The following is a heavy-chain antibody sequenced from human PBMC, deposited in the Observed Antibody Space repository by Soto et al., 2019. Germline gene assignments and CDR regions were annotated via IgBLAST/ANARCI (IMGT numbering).Heavy chain of an antibody. D-gene: IGHD3-22*01. CDR3: AHSGYDTSGYYYGFFEH. CDR2: IYWNEDE. V-gene: IGHV2-5*01. J-gene: IGHJ4*02. Sequence: QITLKESGPTLVKPTQTLTLTCTFSGFSLSSSGVGVGWIRQSPGKAPQWLALIYWNEDERYSPSLKSRLTNTKDTSKNQVVLTMTNMDPVDTATYYWAHSGYDTSGYYYGFFEHWGQGTLVTVSS. CDR1: GFSLSSSGVG.